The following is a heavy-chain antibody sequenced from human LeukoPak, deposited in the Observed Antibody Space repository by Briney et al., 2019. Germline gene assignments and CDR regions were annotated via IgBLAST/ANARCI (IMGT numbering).Heavy chain of an antibody. CDR3: ARAGSSRFSVPYYFNY. Sequence: SVKVSCKASGDTFSNYAISWVRQAPGQGLEWVGRIIPSLGTPNYAQKFQGRVTITADRSTTTAYMELSSLRSEDTAVYYCARAGSSRFSVPYYFNYWGQGTPVTVSS. CDR1: GDTFSNYA. V-gene: IGHV1-69*04. D-gene: IGHD6-13*01. J-gene: IGHJ4*02. CDR2: IIPSLGTP.